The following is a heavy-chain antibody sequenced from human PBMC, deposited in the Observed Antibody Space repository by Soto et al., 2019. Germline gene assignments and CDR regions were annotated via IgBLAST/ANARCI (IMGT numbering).Heavy chain of an antibody. J-gene: IGHJ4*02. D-gene: IGHD3-22*01. V-gene: IGHV3-33*01. CDR3: ARVPFYYYDSSGYFDY. CDR2: IWYDGSNK. CDR1: GFTFSSYG. Sequence: GGSLRLSCAAPGFTFSSYGMHWVRQAPGKGLEWVAVIWYDGSNKYYADSVKGRFTISRDNSKNTLYLQMNSLRAEDTAVYYCARVPFYYYDSSGYFDYWGQGTLVTVSS.